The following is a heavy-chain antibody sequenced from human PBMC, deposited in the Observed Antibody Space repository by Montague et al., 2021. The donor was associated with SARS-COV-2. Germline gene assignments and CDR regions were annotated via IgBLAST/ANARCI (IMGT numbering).Heavy chain of an antibody. D-gene: IGHD3-3*01. CDR1: GGSISSSSYD. Sequence: SETLSLTCTVSGGSISSSSYDWGWIRQPPGKGLEWIGSIYYSGSTYYNPSLKSRVTISVDTSKNQFSLKLSSVTAADTAVYYCASLPRITIFGVVIHFDYGGQGTLVTVSS. CDR2: IYYSGST. V-gene: IGHV4-39*01. CDR3: ASLPRITIFGVVIHFDY. J-gene: IGHJ4*02.